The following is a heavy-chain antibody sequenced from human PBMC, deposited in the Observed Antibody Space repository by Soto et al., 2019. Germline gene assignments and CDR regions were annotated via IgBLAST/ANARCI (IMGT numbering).Heavy chain of an antibody. J-gene: IGHJ4*02. Sequence: PGGSLRLSCAASGFIFNDYYMSWIRLAPGKGLEWVSYISGSGSRVYYADSVKGRFTVSRDSATNSLYLQMNGLRAEDTAVYFCSRGFSDTSAYPLFHYWGQGTLVTVSS. CDR1: GFIFNDYY. CDR2: ISGSGSRV. CDR3: SRGFSDTSAYPLFHY. V-gene: IGHV3-11*01. D-gene: IGHD3-22*01.